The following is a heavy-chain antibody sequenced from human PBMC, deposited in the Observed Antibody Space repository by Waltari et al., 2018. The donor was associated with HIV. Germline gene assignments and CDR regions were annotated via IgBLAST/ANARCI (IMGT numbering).Heavy chain of an antibody. CDR1: GGSASSSSSF. D-gene: IGHD1-26*01. Sequence: QLQLQESGPGLVKPSETLSLTCTVSGGSASSSSSFWGWIRQPPGKGLEWIGRIYYTGRAYYNPSLKSRVTISVDTSKNQFSLKVTSVTAADTAVYYCARHALRVGAAYWNFDLWGRGTLVTVSS. CDR3: ARHALRVGAAYWNFDL. V-gene: IGHV4-39*01. J-gene: IGHJ2*01. CDR2: IYYTGRA.